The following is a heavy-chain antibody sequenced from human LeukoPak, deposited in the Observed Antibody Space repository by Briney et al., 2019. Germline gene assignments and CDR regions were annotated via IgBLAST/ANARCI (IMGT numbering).Heavy chain of an antibody. Sequence: SETLSLTCTVSGYSISSGYYWGWIRQPPGKGLEWIGSIYHSGSTYYNPSLKSRVTISVDTSKSQFSLKLSSVTAADTAVYYCARGNWNRPNWFDPWGQGTLVTVSS. V-gene: IGHV4-38-2*02. CDR2: IYHSGST. CDR1: GYSISSGYY. D-gene: IGHD1-20*01. J-gene: IGHJ5*02. CDR3: ARGNWNRPNWFDP.